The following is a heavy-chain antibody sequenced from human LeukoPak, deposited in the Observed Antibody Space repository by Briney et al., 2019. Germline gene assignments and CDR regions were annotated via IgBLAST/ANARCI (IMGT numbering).Heavy chain of an antibody. CDR1: GYTFTGYY. CDR2: ISPNSGGT. D-gene: IGHD6-13*01. J-gene: IGHJ4*02. V-gene: IGHV1-2*02. CDR3: ARDQSLYSSSWYANFDY. Sequence: ASVKVSCKASGYTFTGYYMHWVRQAPGQGLEWMGWISPNSGGTNYAQQFQGRVTMTRDTSISTAYMELSRLRSDDTAVYYCARDQSLYSSSWYANFDYWGQGTLVTVSS.